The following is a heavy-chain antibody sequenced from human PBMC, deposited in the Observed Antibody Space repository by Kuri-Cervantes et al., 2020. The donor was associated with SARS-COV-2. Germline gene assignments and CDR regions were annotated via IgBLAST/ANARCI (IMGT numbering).Heavy chain of an antibody. CDR2: IYYSGST. Sequence: GSLRLSCTVSGGSISSYYWSWIRQPPGKGLEWIGYIYYSGSTNYNPSLKSRVTISVDTSKNQFSLKLSSVTAADTAVYYCARVGFGDYEIDYWGQGTLVTVSS. CDR1: GGSISSYY. D-gene: IGHD4-17*01. J-gene: IGHJ4*02. V-gene: IGHV4-59*01. CDR3: ARVGFGDYEIDY.